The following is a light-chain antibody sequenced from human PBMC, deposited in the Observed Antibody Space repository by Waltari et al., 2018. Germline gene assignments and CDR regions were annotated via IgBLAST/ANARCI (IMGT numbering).Light chain of an antibody. J-gene: IGKJ4*01. CDR2: KAS. CDR3: QRYNSYSLLT. V-gene: IGKV1-5*03. CDR1: QSISNW. Sequence: DIQMPQSPSTLSASVGDRFTITCRASQSISNWLAWYQQKPGKAPKLLIYKASTLESGVPSRFSGSGSGTEFTLTISSLQPDDFATYYCQRYNSYSLLTFGGGTKVEIK.